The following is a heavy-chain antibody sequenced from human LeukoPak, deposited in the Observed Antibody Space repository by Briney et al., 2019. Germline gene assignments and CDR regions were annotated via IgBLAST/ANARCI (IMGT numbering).Heavy chain of an antibody. Sequence: GGSLRLSCAASGFTFSSYAMSWVSQAPGKGLEWVSSISGSGGSTYYADSVKGRFTISRDNSKNTLYLQMNSLRAEDTAVYYCAKDFDWLPHQYYFDYWGQGTLVTVSS. CDR3: AKDFDWLPHQYYFDY. V-gene: IGHV3-23*01. J-gene: IGHJ4*02. D-gene: IGHD3-9*01. CDR1: GFTFSSYA. CDR2: ISGSGGST.